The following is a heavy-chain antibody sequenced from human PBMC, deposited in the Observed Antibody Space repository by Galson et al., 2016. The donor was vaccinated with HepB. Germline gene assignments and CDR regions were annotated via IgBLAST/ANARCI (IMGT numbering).Heavy chain of an antibody. CDR2: ISYDGSNK. V-gene: IGHV3-30-3*01. CDR3: ARVLGFGSPPAY. CDR1: GFTFSSYA. J-gene: IGHJ4*02. D-gene: IGHD3-10*01. Sequence: SLRLSCAASGFTFSSYAMHWVRQAPGKGLEWVAVISYDGSNKYYADSVKGRFTVSRDNSKHTVYLQMNSLGPDDTAIYYCARVLGFGSPPAYWGQGTLVTVSS.